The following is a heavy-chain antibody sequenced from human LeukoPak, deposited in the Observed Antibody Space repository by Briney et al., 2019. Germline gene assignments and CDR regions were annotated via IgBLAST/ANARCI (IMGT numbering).Heavy chain of an antibody. CDR2: IRSSSSTI. V-gene: IGHV3-48*02. CDR3: ARSYSFDY. CDR1: GFTFSIYS. D-gene: IGHD2-21*01. Sequence: PGGSLRLSCAASGFTFSIYSMNWVRQAPGKGLEWVPYIRSSSSTIYHADSVKGRFTISRDNDKNSLYLQMNSLRDEDTAVYYCARSYSFDYWGQGTLVTVSS. J-gene: IGHJ4*02.